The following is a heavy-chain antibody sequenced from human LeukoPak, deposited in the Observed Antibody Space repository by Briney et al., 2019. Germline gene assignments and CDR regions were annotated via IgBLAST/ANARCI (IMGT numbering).Heavy chain of an antibody. CDR3: ARDLRSSSWYYYGMDV. D-gene: IGHD6-13*01. Sequence: GRSLRLSCAASGFTFSSYAMHWVRQAPGKGLEWVAVIWYDGSNKYYADSVKGRFTISRDNSKNTLYLQMNSLRAEDTAVYYCARDLRSSSWYYYGMDVWGQGTTVTVSS. CDR1: GFTFSSYA. CDR2: IWYDGSNK. V-gene: IGHV3-33*08. J-gene: IGHJ6*02.